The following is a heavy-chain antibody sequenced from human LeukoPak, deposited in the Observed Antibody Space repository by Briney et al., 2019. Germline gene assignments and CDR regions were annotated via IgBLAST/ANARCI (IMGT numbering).Heavy chain of an antibody. CDR3: ARRIVVVPAATNWFDP. V-gene: IGHV4-39*01. D-gene: IGHD2-2*01. CDR2: IYYSGST. Sequence: EALSLTCTVSGGSISSSSYYWGWIRQPPGKGLEWIGSIYYSGSTYYNPSLKSRVTISVDTSKNQFSLKLSSVTAADTAVYYCARRIVVVPAATNWFDPWGQGTLVTVSS. CDR1: GGSISSSSYY. J-gene: IGHJ5*02.